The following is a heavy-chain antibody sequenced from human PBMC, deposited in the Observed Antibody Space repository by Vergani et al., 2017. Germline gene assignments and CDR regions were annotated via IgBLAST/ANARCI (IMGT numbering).Heavy chain of an antibody. CDR2: ISSNGGST. V-gene: IGHV3-64D*06. CDR3: ASHYYDSSGYYYGFDY. Sequence: EVQLVESGGGLVQPGGSLRLSCSASGFTFSRYALHWVRQAPGKGLEYISAISSNGGSTYYADSVRGRFTISRDNSKNSLYLQMRSLRSEDTAVYYCASHYYDSSGYYYGFDYWGQGTLVTVSS. D-gene: IGHD3-22*01. CDR1: GFTFSRYA. J-gene: IGHJ4*02.